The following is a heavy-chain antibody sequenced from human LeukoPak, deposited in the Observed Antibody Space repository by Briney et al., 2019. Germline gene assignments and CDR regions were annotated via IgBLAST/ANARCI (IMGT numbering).Heavy chain of an antibody. J-gene: IGHJ4*02. V-gene: IGHV3-7*01. Sequence: PGGSLRLSCVASGFTFSSFWMSWVRLTPGKGLEWVANIDQGGSATYYVGSVEGRFTISRDNAKNSLYLRMNSLRDEDTAVYYCARSPAIGTVDFWGQGALVTVAS. CDR1: GFTFSSFW. CDR2: IDQGGSAT. D-gene: IGHD1-1*01. CDR3: ARSPAIGTVDF.